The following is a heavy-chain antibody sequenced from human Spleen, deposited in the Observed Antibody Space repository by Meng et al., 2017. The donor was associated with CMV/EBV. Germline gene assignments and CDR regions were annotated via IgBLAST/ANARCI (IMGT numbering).Heavy chain of an antibody. CDR2: IRVYNGDT. CDR3: ARRGPSYCGVDCLAWFDP. J-gene: IGHJ5*02. CDR1: GYTFTSYG. D-gene: IGHD2-21*01. Sequence: ASVKVSCKASGYTFTSYGINWVRQAPGQGLEWMGWIRVYNGDTKYAQKFQGRVTMTTDTSTSTAYTELRSLRSDDTAVYYCARRGPSYCGVDCLAWFDPWGQGTLVTVSS. V-gene: IGHV1-18*01.